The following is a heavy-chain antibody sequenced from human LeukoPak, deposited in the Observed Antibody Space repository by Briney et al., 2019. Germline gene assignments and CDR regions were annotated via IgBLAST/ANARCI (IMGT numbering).Heavy chain of an antibody. CDR1: GGSFSGYY. CDR2: IIDTGST. Sequence: SETLSLTCAVYGGSFSGYYWTWIRQPPGKGLEWIGEIIDTGSTKYNSSLKSRVTISVDTSKNQFSLSLDSVTAADTAVYYCARGLASGYPPIPFDYWGQGTLVTVSS. CDR3: ARGLASGYPPIPFDY. J-gene: IGHJ4*02. V-gene: IGHV4-34*12. D-gene: IGHD3-3*01.